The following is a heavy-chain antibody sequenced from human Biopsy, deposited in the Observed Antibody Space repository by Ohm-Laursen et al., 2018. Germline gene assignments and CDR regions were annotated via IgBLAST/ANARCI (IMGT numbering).Heavy chain of an antibody. Sequence: GTLSLTCTVSGGSISDSTYHWGWIRQSPGKGLEWIGNIYYSGNTDYSPSLKSRVTISVDTSNNQFSPKLRSVTAADTAVYYCARAYFYGLGTSNYYLNYWGQGSLVTLSS. D-gene: IGHD3-10*01. J-gene: IGHJ4*02. CDR2: IYYSGNT. V-gene: IGHV4-39*01. CDR1: GGSISDSTYH. CDR3: ARAYFYGLGTSNYYLNY.